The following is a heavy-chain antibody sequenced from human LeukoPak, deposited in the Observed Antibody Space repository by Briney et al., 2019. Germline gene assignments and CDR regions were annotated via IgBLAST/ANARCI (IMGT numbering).Heavy chain of an antibody. V-gene: IGHV3-48*03. CDR3: SGERGDHFVY. J-gene: IGHJ4*02. CDR1: GSTFSSKE. Sequence: GGSRILACAPSGSTFSSKEMNWVRQAPEKGLEWVSYITSSGSTIYYADSVKGRFTISRDNAKNSLYLQMNSLRAEDTAVYYCSGERGDHFVYWGQGTLVTVSS. CDR2: ITSSGSTI. D-gene: IGHD3-16*01.